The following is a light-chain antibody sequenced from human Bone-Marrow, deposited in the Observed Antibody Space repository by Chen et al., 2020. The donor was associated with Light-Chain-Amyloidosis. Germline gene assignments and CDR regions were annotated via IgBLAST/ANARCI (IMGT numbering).Light chain of an antibody. CDR3: QQYGTSPLT. J-gene: IGKJ4*01. CDR1: QTISSNY. Sequence: EIVLTQPPSPLSLSPGEGANLSFRASQTISSNYLTWYQQKFGQAPRLLIYGSSSRATGIPDRFTGSGSGTDFTLTINRLEPEDFAMYYCQQYGTSPLTFGGGTKVEIK. V-gene: IGKV3-20*01. CDR2: GSS.